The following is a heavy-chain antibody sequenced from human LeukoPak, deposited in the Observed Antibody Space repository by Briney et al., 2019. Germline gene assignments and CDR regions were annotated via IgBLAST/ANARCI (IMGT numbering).Heavy chain of an antibody. CDR3: ARSSYSSSSSV. V-gene: IGHV3-30-3*01. J-gene: IGHJ3*01. CDR2: ISYDGSNK. Sequence: GSLRLSCAASGFTFSSYAMHWVRQAPGKGLEWVAVISYDGSNKYYADSVKGRFTISRDNAKNSLYLQINSLRAEDTAVYYCARSSYSSSSSVWGQGTMVTVSS. CDR1: GFTFSSYA. D-gene: IGHD6-6*01.